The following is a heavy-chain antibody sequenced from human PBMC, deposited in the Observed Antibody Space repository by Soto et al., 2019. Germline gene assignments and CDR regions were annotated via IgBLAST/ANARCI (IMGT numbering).Heavy chain of an antibody. CDR2: IYYSGST. J-gene: IGHJ5*02. CDR3: ARQRVVAAGNGFDA. D-gene: IGHD2-15*01. V-gene: IGHV4-39*01. Sequence: PSETLSLTCTVSGGSISSSSNYWGWIRQPPGKGLEWIGSIYYSGSTYYNPSLKSRVTISVDTSKNQFSLKLSSVTAADTAVYYCARQRVVAAGNGFDAWGQGTPVTVSS. CDR1: GGSISSSSNY.